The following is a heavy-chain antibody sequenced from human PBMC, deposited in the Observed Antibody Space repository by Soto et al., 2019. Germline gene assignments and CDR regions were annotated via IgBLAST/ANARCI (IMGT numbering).Heavy chain of an antibody. D-gene: IGHD5-18*01. CDR2: IYYSGNT. Sequence: LSLTCTVSGGSVSSGGYYWSWIRQHPGKGLEWIGYIYYSGNTFYNPSLKSRVTISVDTSKNQFSLKLSSVTAADTAVYYCARKKGYSYGPHYFDYWGQGTRVTVSS. V-gene: IGHV4-31*03. CDR3: ARKKGYSYGPHYFDY. CDR1: GGSVSSGGYY. J-gene: IGHJ4*02.